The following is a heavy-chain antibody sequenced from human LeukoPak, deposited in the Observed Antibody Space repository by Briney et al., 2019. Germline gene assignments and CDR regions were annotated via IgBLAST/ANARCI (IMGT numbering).Heavy chain of an antibody. CDR3: AKVEGIGVVVAAPGEYYYGMDV. Sequence: PGGSLRLSCAVSGFTVSSNYMSWGRQAPGQGLEWVSAMSGSGGSTYYADSVKGRFTISRDNSKNTLYLQMNSLRAEDTAVYYCAKVEGIGVVVAAPGEYYYGMDVWGQGTTVTVSS. V-gene: IGHV3-23*01. CDR2: MSGSGGST. CDR1: GFTVSSNY. D-gene: IGHD2-15*01. J-gene: IGHJ6*02.